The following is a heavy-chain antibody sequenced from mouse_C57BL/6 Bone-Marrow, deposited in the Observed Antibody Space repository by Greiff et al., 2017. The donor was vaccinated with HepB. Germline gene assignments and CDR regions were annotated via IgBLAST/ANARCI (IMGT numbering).Heavy chain of an antibody. D-gene: IGHD1-1*01. J-gene: IGHJ3*01. CDR1: GYTFTSYW. V-gene: IGHV1-64*01. Sequence: VQLQQPGAELVKPGASVKLSCKASGYTFTSYWMHWVKQRPGQGLEWIGMIPPNSGSTNYNEKFKSKATLTVDKSSSTAYMQLSSLTSEDSAVYYCAREPIYYCGSRGFAYWGQGTLVTVSA. CDR3: AREPIYYCGSRGFAY. CDR2: IPPNSGST.